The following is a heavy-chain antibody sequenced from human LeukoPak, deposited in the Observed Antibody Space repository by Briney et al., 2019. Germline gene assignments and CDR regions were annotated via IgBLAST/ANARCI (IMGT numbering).Heavy chain of an antibody. V-gene: IGHV3-21*01. CDR2: ISSSSSYI. CDR3: AGDGVYDSSGPDAFDI. D-gene: IGHD3-22*01. CDR1: GFTFSSYS. J-gene: IGHJ3*02. Sequence: GGSLRLSCAASGFTFSSYSMNWVRQAPGKGLEWVSSISSSSSYIYYADSVKGRFTISRDNAKNSLYLQMNSLRAEDTAVYYCAGDGVYDSSGPDAFDIWGQGTMVTVSS.